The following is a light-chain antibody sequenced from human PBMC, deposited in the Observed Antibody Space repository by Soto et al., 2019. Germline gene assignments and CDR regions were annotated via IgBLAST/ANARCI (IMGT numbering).Light chain of an antibody. Sequence: IVLTHSPGTLSLSPWERATLSCRASQSVSSSYLAWYQQKPGQAPRLLIYGASSRATGIPDRFSGSGSGTDFTLTISRLEPEDFAVYYCQQYGSSPPITFGQGTKVDIK. CDR1: QSVSSSY. J-gene: IGKJ1*01. V-gene: IGKV3-20*01. CDR2: GAS. CDR3: QQYGSSPPIT.